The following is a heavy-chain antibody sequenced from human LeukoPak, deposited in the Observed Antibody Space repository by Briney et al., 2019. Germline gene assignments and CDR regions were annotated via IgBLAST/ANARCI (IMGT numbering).Heavy chain of an antibody. D-gene: IGHD6-6*01. V-gene: IGHV3-23*01. CDR2: ISSGGST. CDR1: GFTFSSHA. J-gene: IGHJ4*02. Sequence: PGGSLRLSCAASGFTFSSHAMSWVRQAPGKGLKWVSGISSGGSTYYADSVKGRFTISRDNSKNTLFLQMNSLRAEDTAVYYCAKDTYSSSPYYFDYWGQGTLVTVSS. CDR3: AKDTYSSSPYYFDY.